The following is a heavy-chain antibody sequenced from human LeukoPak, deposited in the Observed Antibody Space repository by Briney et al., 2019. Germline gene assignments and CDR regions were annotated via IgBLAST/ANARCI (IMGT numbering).Heavy chain of an antibody. J-gene: IGHJ4*02. Sequence: ASVKVSCKASGYTFTGHYMHWVRQAPGQGLEWMGWINPSSGGTNYEQKLQGRVTMTKDTSISTAYMELSSLRSDDTAVYYCARWRGYASDWSGPFDDWGQGTLVTVSS. V-gene: IGHV1-2*02. D-gene: IGHD6-19*01. CDR1: GYTFTGHY. CDR2: INPSSGGT. CDR3: ARWRGYASDWSGPFDD.